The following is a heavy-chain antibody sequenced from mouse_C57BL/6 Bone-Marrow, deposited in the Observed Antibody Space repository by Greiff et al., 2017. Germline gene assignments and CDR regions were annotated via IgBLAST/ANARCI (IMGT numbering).Heavy chain of an antibody. Sequence: ESGPGLVKPSQSLSLTCSVTGYSITSGYYWNWIRQFPGNKLEWMGYISYDGSNNYNPSLKNRISITRDTSKNQFFLKLNSVTTEDTATYYCARGGDYYGSSSYYYAMDYWGQGTSVTVSS. D-gene: IGHD1-1*01. CDR2: ISYDGSN. V-gene: IGHV3-6*01. J-gene: IGHJ4*01. CDR3: ARGGDYYGSSSYYYAMDY. CDR1: GYSITSGYY.